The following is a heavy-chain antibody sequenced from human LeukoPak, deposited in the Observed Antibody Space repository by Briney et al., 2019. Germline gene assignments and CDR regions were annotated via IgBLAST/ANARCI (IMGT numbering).Heavy chain of an antibody. J-gene: IGHJ4*02. CDR3: ARVGACSGGSCYEDY. CDR1: GGSFSGYY. Sequence: SETLSLTCAVYGGSFSGYYWSWIRQPPGKGLEWIGEINHSGSTNYNPSLKSRVTISVDTSKNQFSLELNSVTAADTAVYYCARVGACSGGSCYEDYWGQGTLVTVPS. V-gene: IGHV4-34*01. D-gene: IGHD2-15*01. CDR2: INHSGST.